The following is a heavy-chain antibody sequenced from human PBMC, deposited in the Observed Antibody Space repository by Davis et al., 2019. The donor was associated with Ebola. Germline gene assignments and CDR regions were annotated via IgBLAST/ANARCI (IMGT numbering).Heavy chain of an antibody. V-gene: IGHV4-59*11. Sequence: PSETLSLTCTFSDGSISTHYWNWIRQPPGKGLEWIGIIYDSGRTNYNPSLKSRVTISGDTSKNQFFLKLTSVTAADTAVYYCTREACTSTSCYDYFDYWGQGTLVTVSS. D-gene: IGHD2-2*01. CDR1: DGSISTHY. J-gene: IGHJ4*02. CDR2: IYDSGRT. CDR3: TREACTSTSCYDYFDY.